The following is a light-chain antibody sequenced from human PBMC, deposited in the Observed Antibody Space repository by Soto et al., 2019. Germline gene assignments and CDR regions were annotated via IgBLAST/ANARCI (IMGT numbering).Light chain of an antibody. CDR3: QQSPNRPPAPT. V-gene: IGKV3-15*01. J-gene: IGKJ4*01. Sequence: EVVMTQSPATLSESPRERVTLSSTARHSVSRNLAWYQQTPRQAPRLLIHGASTRATDIPARFSGSGSGTEFTLTITSLQSEDFAVYYCQQSPNRPPAPTSGGGTQVDIK. CDR1: HSVSRN. CDR2: GAS.